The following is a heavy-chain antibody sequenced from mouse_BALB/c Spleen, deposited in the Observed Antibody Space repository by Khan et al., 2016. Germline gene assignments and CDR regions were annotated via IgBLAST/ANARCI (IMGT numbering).Heavy chain of an antibody. V-gene: IGHV3-2*02. CDR1: GYSITSDYA. Sequence: EVQLQESGPGLVKPSQSLSLTCTVTGYSITSDYAWNWIRQFPGNKLEWMGYISYSGSTSYNPSLKSRISITRDTSKNQFFLQLNSVASKDTAAYYWARDYYGSSYFDYWGQGTTLTGSS. D-gene: IGHD1-1*01. CDR3: ARDYYGSSYFDY. CDR2: ISYSGST. J-gene: IGHJ2*01.